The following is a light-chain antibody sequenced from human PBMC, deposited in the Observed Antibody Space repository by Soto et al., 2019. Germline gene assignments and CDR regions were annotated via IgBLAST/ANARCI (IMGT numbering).Light chain of an antibody. CDR1: QSVSSN. Sequence: EIVMTQSPATLSVSTGERATLSCRASQSVSSNLAWYQQKPGQAPRLLIYDASNRATGIPARFSGSGSGTDFTLTISSLEPEDFAVYYCQQRSNWWTFGQGTKVDIK. CDR2: DAS. J-gene: IGKJ1*01. CDR3: QQRSNWWT. V-gene: IGKV3-11*01.